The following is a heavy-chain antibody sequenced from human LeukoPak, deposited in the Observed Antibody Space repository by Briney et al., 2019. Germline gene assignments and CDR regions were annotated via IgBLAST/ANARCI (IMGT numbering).Heavy chain of an antibody. CDR2: IFYSGSA. D-gene: IGHD3-10*01. Sequence: PSQTLSLTCTVSGGSISSGDYYWNWIRQHPERSLEWIGYIFYSGSAYYNPSLKSRVTISVDTSKNQFSLKLSSVTAADTAVYYCARGSTLIRGFDYWGQGTLVTVSS. V-gene: IGHV4-31*03. J-gene: IGHJ4*02. CDR3: ARGSTLIRGFDY. CDR1: GGSISSGDYY.